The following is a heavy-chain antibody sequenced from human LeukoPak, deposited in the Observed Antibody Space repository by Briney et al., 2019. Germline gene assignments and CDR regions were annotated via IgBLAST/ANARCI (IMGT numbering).Heavy chain of an antibody. Sequence: GGSLRLSCAASGFTFSSHWMNWVRQAPGKGLEWVANIKQDGSEKYYVDSVKGRFTISRDNAQNSLYLQMNSLRAEDTAIYYCVRDRGTYRPIDYWGQGTLVTVSS. CDR3: VRDRGTYRPIDY. CDR1: GFTFSSHW. CDR2: IKQDGSEK. D-gene: IGHD1-26*01. J-gene: IGHJ4*02. V-gene: IGHV3-7*03.